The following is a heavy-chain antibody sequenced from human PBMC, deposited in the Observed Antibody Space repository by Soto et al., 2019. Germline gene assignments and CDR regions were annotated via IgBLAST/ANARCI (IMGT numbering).Heavy chain of an antibody. CDR2: ISSGSEYI. D-gene: IGHD6-13*01. J-gene: IGHJ6*02. V-gene: IGHV3-21*01. Sequence: EMQLMESGGGLVKPGGSLRLSCAASGFTFSSYGMNWVRQAPGKGLEWISSISSGSEYIYYADSLKGRLTISRDNGRNSLHLQLNSLRAEDTAVYYCATDGAAGSVMEVWGQGATVTVSS. CDR3: ATDGAAGSVMEV. CDR1: GFTFSSYG.